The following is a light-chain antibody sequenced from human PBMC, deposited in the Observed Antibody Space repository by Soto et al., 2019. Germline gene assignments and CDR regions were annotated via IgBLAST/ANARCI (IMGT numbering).Light chain of an antibody. J-gene: IGKJ5*01. Sequence: DIQMTQSPSSLSASVGDRVTITCRASQSFSSYLNWYQQKPGKAPKLLIYAASSLQSGVPSRFSGSGSGTDFTLTISSLQPEDFATYYCLQDYNYPRTFGPGTRLEIK. V-gene: IGKV1-39*01. CDR2: AAS. CDR3: LQDYNYPRT. CDR1: QSFSSY.